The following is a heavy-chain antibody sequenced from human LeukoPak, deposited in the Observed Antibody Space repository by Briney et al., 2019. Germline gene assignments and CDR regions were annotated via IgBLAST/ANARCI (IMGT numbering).Heavy chain of an antibody. J-gene: IGHJ5*02. CDR1: GYTFTGYY. Sequence: ASVKVSCKASGYTFTGYYMHWVRQAPGQGLEWMGWINPNSGGTNYAQKFQGRVTMTRDTSISTAYMELSRLRSDDTAVYYCARDYYDSGGYPQTWGQGTLVTVSS. CDR3: ARDYYDSGGYPQT. D-gene: IGHD3-22*01. CDR2: INPNSGGT. V-gene: IGHV1-2*02.